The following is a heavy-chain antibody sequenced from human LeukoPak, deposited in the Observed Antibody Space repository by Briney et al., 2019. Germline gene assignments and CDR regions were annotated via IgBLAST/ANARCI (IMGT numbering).Heavy chain of an antibody. V-gene: IGHV4-31*03. CDR1: GGSISSGGYS. Sequence: SQTLSLTCTVSGGSISSGGYSWSWIRQHPGKGLEWIGYIYYSGSTYYNPSLKSRVTISVDTSKNQFSLKLSSVTAADTAVYYCARVEAGDYGYYYYYMDVWGKGTTVTVSS. CDR3: ARVEAGDYGYYYYYMDV. D-gene: IGHD4-17*01. J-gene: IGHJ6*03. CDR2: IYYSGST.